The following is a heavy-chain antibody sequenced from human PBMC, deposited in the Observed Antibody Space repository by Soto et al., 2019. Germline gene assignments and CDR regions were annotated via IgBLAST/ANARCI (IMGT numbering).Heavy chain of an antibody. CDR1: GGSISSSSYY. CDR2: IYYSGST. CDR3: ALLDYYDSSGYWY. Sequence: SLTCTVSGGSISSSSYYWGWIRQPPGKGLEWIGSIYYSGSTYYNPSLKSRVTISVDTSKNQFSLKLSSVTAADTAVYYCALLDYYDSSGYWYWGQGTLVTVSS. D-gene: IGHD3-22*01. J-gene: IGHJ4*02. V-gene: IGHV4-39*01.